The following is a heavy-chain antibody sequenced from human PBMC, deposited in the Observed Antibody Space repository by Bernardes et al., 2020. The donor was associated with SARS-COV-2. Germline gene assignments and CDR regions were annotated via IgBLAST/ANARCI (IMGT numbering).Heavy chain of an antibody. CDR1: GFTFSSYD. D-gene: IGHD6-19*01. V-gene: IGHV3-13*04. CDR2: IGIAGDT. Sequence: GVLRLSCAASGFTFSSYDMHWVRQATGKGLEWVSSIGIAGDTYYPGSVKGRFTSSRENAKNYLYLQMNSLRAGDTAVYYCARGAAVAGTSLRSFDYWGQGTLVTVSS. CDR3: ARGAAVAGTSLRSFDY. J-gene: IGHJ4*02.